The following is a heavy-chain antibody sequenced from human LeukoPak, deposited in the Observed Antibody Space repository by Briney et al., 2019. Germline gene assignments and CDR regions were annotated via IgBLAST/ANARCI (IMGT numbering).Heavy chain of an antibody. CDR1: GGSISSSSYY. V-gene: IGHV4-39*01. J-gene: IGHJ3*02. Sequence: SETLSLTCTVSGGSISSSSYYWGWIRQPPGKGLEWIGSNYYSGSTYYNPSLKSRVTISVDTSKNQFSLKLSSVTAADTAVYYCARGRYYYDSSGYPNDAFDIWGQGTMVSVSS. D-gene: IGHD3-22*01. CDR3: ARGRYYYDSSGYPNDAFDI. CDR2: NYYSGST.